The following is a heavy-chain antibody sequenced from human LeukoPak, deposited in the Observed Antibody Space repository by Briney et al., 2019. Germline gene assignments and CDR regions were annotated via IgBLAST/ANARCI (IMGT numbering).Heavy chain of an antibody. CDR1: GFTVGSNT. J-gene: IGHJ4*02. CDR3: ARGGSYFDISGYYFY. CDR2: IYSGGST. D-gene: IGHD3-22*01. V-gene: IGHV3-66*01. Sequence: GGCLRLSCAASGFTVGSNTMSWVRQAPGKGLEWVSIIYSGGSTSYADTVKGRFTISRDNSKNTLYLQMSSLRTEDTAVYYCARGGSYFDISGYYFYWGQGNLVTVSS.